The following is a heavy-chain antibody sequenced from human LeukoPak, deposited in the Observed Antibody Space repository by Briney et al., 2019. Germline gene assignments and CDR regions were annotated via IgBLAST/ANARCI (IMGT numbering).Heavy chain of an antibody. CDR1: GGSISSYY. CDR3: ARGTTVTLRYFDS. V-gene: IGHV4-59*01. D-gene: IGHD4-17*01. J-gene: IGHJ4*02. CDR2: IYYSGST. Sequence: SQNLSLTCTVSGGSISSYYWSWIRQPPGKGLEWIGYIYYSGSTNYNPSLKSRVTISVDTSKNQFSLKLSSVTAADTAVYYCARGTTVTLRYFDSWGQGTLVTVSS.